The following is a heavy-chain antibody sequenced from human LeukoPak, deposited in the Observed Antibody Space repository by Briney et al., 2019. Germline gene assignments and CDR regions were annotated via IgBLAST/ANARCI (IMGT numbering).Heavy chain of an antibody. CDR3: ARDAPPYCSGGSCYSRY. CDR2: IKQDGSEK. CDR1: RFTFSSYW. V-gene: IGHV3-7*01. J-gene: IGHJ4*02. D-gene: IGHD2-15*01. Sequence: PGGSLRLSCAASRFTFSSYWMSWVRQAPGKGLEWVANIKQDGSEKYYADFVKGRFTISRDNAKNSLYLQMNRLRAEDTAVYYCARDAPPYCSGGSCYSRYWGQGALVTVSS.